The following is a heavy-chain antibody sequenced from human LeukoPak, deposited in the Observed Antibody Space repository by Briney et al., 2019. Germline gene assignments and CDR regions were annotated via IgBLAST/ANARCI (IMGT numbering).Heavy chain of an antibody. D-gene: IGHD2-21*02. CDR1: GLTFEDYG. V-gene: IGHV3-20*04. CDR3: TRGGAAYCGADCYDFDY. CDR2: INWSAGRT. J-gene: IGHJ4*02. Sequence: GRSLRLASVLAGLTFEDYGMSWVRQGPGKGLEWVSRINWSAGRTGYAVSVKGRFTISRDNAKYSHYQQMYSLRAEDTAFYYCTRGGAAYCGADCYDFDYWGQGSLVTVSS.